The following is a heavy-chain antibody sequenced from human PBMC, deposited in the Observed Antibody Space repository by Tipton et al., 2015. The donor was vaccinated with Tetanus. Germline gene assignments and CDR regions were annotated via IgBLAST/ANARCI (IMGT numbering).Heavy chain of an antibody. J-gene: IGHJ6*02. CDR3: ARGGTYDILTGTYPGGMDV. V-gene: IGHV4-59*01. Sequence: TLSLTCTVSGGSISSYYWSWIRQPPGKGLEWIGYIYYSGSTNYNPSLKSRVTISVDTSKNQFSLKLSSVTAADTAVYYCARGGTYDILTGTYPGGMDVWGQGTTVTVSS. D-gene: IGHD3-9*01. CDR1: GGSISSYY. CDR2: IYYSGST.